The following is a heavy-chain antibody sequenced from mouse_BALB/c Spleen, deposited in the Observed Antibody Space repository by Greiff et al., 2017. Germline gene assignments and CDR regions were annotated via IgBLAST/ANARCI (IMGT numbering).Heavy chain of an antibody. CDR2: ISSGGSYT. CDR1: GFTFSSYT. V-gene: IGHV5-6-4*01. CDR3: TRDGVLRLRGYFDV. Sequence: EVKLMESGGGLVKPGGSLKLSCAASGFTFSSYTMSWVRQTPEKRLEWVATISSGGSYTYYPDSVKGRFTISRDNAKNTLYLQMSSLKSEDTAMYYCTRDGVLRLRGYFDVWGAGTTVTVSS. D-gene: IGHD1-2*01. J-gene: IGHJ1*01.